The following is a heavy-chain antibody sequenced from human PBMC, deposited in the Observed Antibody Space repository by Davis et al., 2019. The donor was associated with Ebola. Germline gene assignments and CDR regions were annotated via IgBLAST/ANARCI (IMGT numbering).Heavy chain of an antibody. CDR1: GYTFTSYY. D-gene: IGHD1-14*01. J-gene: IGHJ6*02. CDR2: INPSGGST. V-gene: IGHV1-46*01. Sequence: AASVKVSCKASGYTFTSYYMHWVRQAPGQGLEWMGIINPSGGSTSYAQKFQERVTITRDMSTSTAYMELSSLRSEDTAVYYCAAGSVYNGMDVWGQGTTVTVSS. CDR3: AAGSVYNGMDV.